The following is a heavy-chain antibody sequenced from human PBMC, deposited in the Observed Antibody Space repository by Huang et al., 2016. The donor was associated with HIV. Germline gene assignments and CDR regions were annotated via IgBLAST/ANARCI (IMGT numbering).Heavy chain of an antibody. D-gene: IGHD6-19*01. J-gene: IGHJ6*03. V-gene: IGHV3-30*18. CDR1: GFTFSSYG. Sequence: QVQLVESGGGVVQPGRSLRLSCAASGFTFSSYGMHWVRQAPGKGLEWVTFRSYDGSNKYYADAVKGRFTISRDDSKNTLYLQMNSLRAEDTAVYYCAKEGSGWYSAQLGYYYYYMDVWGKGTTVTVSS. CDR2: RSYDGSNK. CDR3: AKEGSGWYSAQLGYYYYYMDV.